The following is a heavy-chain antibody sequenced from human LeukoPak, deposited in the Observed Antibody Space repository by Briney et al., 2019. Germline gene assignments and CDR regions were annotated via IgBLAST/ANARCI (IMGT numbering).Heavy chain of an antibody. J-gene: IGHJ4*02. Sequence: PSETLSLTCTVSGYSVNYDYWSWIRQPPGKGLQWIGCIYNSGTIYNPSLKNRVTISLDTSRNQFSLKVSSVSAADTAVYYCARVDPNGYSDYWGQGILVTVSS. CDR3: ARVDPNGYSDY. CDR1: GYSVNYDY. D-gene: IGHD2-8*01. V-gene: IGHV4-59*02. CDR2: IYNSGT.